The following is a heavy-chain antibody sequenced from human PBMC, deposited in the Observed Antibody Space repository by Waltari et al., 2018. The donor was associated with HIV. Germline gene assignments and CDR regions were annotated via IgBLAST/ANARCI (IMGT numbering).Heavy chain of an antibody. D-gene: IGHD3-3*01. CDR1: GFTFSSYS. CDR2: ISSSSSTI. V-gene: IGHV3-48*02. CDR3: ARVYDFWSGTPNYYYGMDV. J-gene: IGHJ6*02. Sequence: EVQLVESGGGLVQTGGSLRLSCAASGFTFSSYSMNWVRQAPGQGLEWVSYISSSSSTIYYADSVKGRFTISRDNAKNSLYLQMNSLRDEDTAVYYCARVYDFWSGTPNYYYGMDVWGQGTTVTVSS.